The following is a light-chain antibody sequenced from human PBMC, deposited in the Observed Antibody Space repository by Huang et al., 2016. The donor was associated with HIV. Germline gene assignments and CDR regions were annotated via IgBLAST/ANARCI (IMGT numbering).Light chain of an antibody. CDR1: QSVNSN. J-gene: IGKJ3*01. CDR2: GAS. V-gene: IGKV3-15*01. CDR3: QQYDNWRFT. Sequence: EKVMTQSPATLSVSPGERVTLSCRASQSVNSNLAWYQQKPGQAPRLLIYGASTRATGIPARFSGGGSGTDFTLTISSLQSEDFAIYYCQQYDNWRFTFGPGTKVNIK.